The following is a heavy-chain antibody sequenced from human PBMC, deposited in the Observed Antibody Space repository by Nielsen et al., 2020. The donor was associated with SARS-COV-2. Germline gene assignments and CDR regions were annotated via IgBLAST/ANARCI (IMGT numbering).Heavy chain of an antibody. CDR3: ARGDIAVVPAAMFRGDDAFDI. J-gene: IGHJ3*02. CDR1: GGSLSSRNYY. V-gene: IGHV4-39*02. Sequence: GSLRLSCTVSGGSLSSRNYYWGWIRQPPGKGLEWIGTIYYSGSVSYNPSLRSRVTISVDTSKKHLSLKLTSVTAADTAVYFCARGDIAVVPAAMFRGDDAFDIWGQGTRVRVSS. D-gene: IGHD2-2*01. CDR2: IYYSGSV.